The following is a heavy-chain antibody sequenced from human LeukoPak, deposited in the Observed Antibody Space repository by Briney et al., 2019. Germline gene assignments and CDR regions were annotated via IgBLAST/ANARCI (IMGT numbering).Heavy chain of an antibody. V-gene: IGHV4-59*12. D-gene: IGHD2-2*01. CDR3: ASSTASVWFDP. J-gene: IGHJ5*02. Sequence: SETLSLTCTVSGGSISSYYWSWIRQPPGKGLEWIGYIYHSGSTYYNPSLKSRVTISVDRSKNQFSLKLSSVTAADTAVYYCASSTASVWFDPWGQGTLVTVSS. CDR2: IYHSGST. CDR1: GGSISSYY.